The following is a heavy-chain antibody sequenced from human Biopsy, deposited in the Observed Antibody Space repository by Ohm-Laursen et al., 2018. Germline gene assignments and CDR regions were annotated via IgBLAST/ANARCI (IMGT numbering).Heavy chain of an antibody. D-gene: IGHD3-3*01. Sequence: SSVKVSCNASGGTFSNYAISWVRQAPGEGLEWMGGIIAVSGLVNYAPKFQGRVSITADKSTTTAYMELSNLKSEDTAVYYCATPFQYYGSWGGYPPFDHWGQGTLVTVSS. CDR3: ATPFQYYGSWGGYPPFDH. CDR2: IIAVSGLV. J-gene: IGHJ4*02. V-gene: IGHV1-69*17. CDR1: GGTFSNYA.